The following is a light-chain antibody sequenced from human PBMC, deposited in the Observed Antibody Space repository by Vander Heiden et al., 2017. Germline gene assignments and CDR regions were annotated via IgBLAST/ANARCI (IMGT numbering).Light chain of an antibody. J-gene: IGKJ1*01. Sequence: DIQMTQSPSSLSASVGDRVTITCRASQTITSYLHWYQQKPGKAPKLLIYAASSLQSGVPSRFSGRGSGTDFTLTISSLQPEDSATYYCQQSYSTPRTFGQGTKVEIK. V-gene: IGKV1-39*01. CDR2: AAS. CDR1: QTITSY. CDR3: QQSYSTPRT.